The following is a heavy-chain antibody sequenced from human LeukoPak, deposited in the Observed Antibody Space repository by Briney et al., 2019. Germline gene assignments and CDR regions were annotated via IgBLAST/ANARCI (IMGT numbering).Heavy chain of an antibody. CDR2: IRYDGSNK. J-gene: IGHJ4*02. D-gene: IGHD2-15*01. CDR3: AKVAAAAPWGYFDY. V-gene: IGHV3-30*02. CDR1: GFTFSSYG. Sequence: GGSLRLSCAASGFTFSSYGMHWVRQAPGKGLEWVAFIRYDGSNKYYADSVKGRFTISRDNSKNTLYLQMNSLRAEDTAVYYCAKVAAAAPWGYFDYWGQGTLVTVSS.